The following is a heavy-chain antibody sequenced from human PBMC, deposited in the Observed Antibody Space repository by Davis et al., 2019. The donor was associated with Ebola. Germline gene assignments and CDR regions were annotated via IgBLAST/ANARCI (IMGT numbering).Heavy chain of an antibody. V-gene: IGHV3-30-3*01. CDR2: ISYDGSNK. CDR1: GFTFSSYA. J-gene: IGHJ4*02. Sequence: GGSLRLSCAASGFTFSSYATHWVRQAPGKGLEWVAVISYDGSNKYYADSVKGRFTISRDNSKNTLYLQMNSLRAEDTAVYYCARKDAIDYWGQGTLVTVSS. CDR3: ARKDAIDY.